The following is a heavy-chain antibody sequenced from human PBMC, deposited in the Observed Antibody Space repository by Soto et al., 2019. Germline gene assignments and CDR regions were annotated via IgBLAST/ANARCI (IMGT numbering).Heavy chain of an antibody. CDR1: GFTFSSYE. V-gene: IGHV3-48*03. Sequence: GGSMRLSCAASGFTFSSYEMNWVRQAPGKGLEWVSYISSSGSTIYYADSVKGRFTISRDNAKNSLYLQMNSLRDEDTAVYYCARGRITIFGVVIRPDYYYGMDVWGQGTTVTVSS. CDR2: ISSSGSTI. CDR3: ARGRITIFGVVIRPDYYYGMDV. J-gene: IGHJ6*02. D-gene: IGHD3-3*01.